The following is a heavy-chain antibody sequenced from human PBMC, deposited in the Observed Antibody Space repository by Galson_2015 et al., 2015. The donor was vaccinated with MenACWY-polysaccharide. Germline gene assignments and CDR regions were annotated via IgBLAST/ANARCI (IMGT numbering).Heavy chain of an antibody. CDR2: INSDGSGT. J-gene: IGHJ5*02. V-gene: IGHV3-74*01. D-gene: IGHD3-10*01. CDR1: GFTFSDYW. CDR3: ARGIISMVRGVGITSSWFDP. Sequence: SLRLSCAASGFTFSDYWMHWVRQAPGKGLVWVSRINSDGSGTSYADSVKGRFTISRDNAKNTLYLQMNSLRAEDTAVYYCARGIISMVRGVGITSSWFDPWGQGTQVIVSS.